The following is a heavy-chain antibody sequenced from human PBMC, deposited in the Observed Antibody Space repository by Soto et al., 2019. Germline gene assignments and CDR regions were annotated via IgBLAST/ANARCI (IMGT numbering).Heavy chain of an antibody. CDR2: INAGNGNT. D-gene: IGHD3-16*02. V-gene: IGHV1-3*01. CDR1: GYTFTSYA. J-gene: IGHJ4*02. Sequence: GASVKVSCKASGYTFTSYAMHWVRQAPGQRLEWMGWINAGNGNTKYSQKFQGRVTITRDTSASTAYMELSSLRSEDTAVYYCARDWRDMITFGGVIVLQLRFPYWGQGTLVTVSS. CDR3: ARDWRDMITFGGVIVLQLRFPY.